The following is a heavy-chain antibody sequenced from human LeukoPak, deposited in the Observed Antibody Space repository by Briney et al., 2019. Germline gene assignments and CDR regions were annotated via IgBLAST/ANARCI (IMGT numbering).Heavy chain of an antibody. Sequence: SVKVSCKASGGTFSSYAISWVRQAPEQGLEWMGGIIPILGTANYAQKFQGRVTITADESTSTAYMELSSLRSEDTAVYYCAREVGGTGTTPEDPDYYYYMDVWGKGTTVTVSS. CDR3: AREVGGTGTTPEDPDYYYYMDV. CDR1: GGTFSSYA. D-gene: IGHD1-7*01. CDR2: IIPILGTA. J-gene: IGHJ6*03. V-gene: IGHV1-69*13.